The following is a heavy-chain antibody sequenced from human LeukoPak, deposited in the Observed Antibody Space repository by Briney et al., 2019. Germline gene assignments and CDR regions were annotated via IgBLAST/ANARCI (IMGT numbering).Heavy chain of an antibody. CDR1: GYTFTIYN. J-gene: IGHJ6*03. CDR2: MNPNSGNT. Sequence: GASVKVSCKTSGYTFTIYNINWVRQATGQGLEWMGWMNPNSGNTGYAQKFQGRVTMTRNTSISTAYMELSSLRSEDTAVYYCARRVLLYDILTADSRYYYYYMDVWGRGTTVTISS. D-gene: IGHD3-9*01. CDR3: ARRVLLYDILTADSRYYYYYMDV. V-gene: IGHV1-8*02.